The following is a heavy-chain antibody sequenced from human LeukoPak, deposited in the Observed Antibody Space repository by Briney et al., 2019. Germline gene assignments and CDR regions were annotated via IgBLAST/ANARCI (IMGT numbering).Heavy chain of an antibody. CDR2: ISSSDGST. CDR1: GFTFRNYA. Sequence: PRGSLRLSCAASGFTFRNYAMHWVRQAPGKGLEYVSDISSSDGSTYYANSVKGRFTISRDNSKNPLYLQMGSLRVEDMAVYYCARGERGLAIDYWGQGTLVHVSS. D-gene: IGHD3/OR15-3a*01. V-gene: IGHV3-64*01. CDR3: ARGERGLAIDY. J-gene: IGHJ4*02.